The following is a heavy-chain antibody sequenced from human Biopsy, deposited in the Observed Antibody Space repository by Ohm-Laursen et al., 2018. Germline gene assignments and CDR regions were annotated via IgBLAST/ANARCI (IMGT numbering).Heavy chain of an antibody. CDR3: AKGYTDYSDSSGFSYYFRY. D-gene: IGHD3-22*01. CDR1: GASISDYY. Sequence: GTLSLTCAVSGASISDYYCVWIRQPSGKGLEWIGLIFTSGSTTYNPSLRSRVTMSVDTSKNQFTLKLSSVTAADTAIYYCAKGYTDYSDSSGFSYYFRYWGQGTLVTVSS. J-gene: IGHJ4*02. V-gene: IGHV4-4*07. CDR2: IFTSGST.